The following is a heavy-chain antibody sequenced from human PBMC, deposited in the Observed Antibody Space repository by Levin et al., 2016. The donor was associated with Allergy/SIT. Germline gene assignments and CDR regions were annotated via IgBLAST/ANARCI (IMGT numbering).Heavy chain of an antibody. CDR2: INHSGST. D-gene: IGHD6-13*01. CDR1: GGSFSGYY. Sequence: SQTLSLTCAVYGGSFSGYYWSWIRQPPGKGLEWIGEINHSGSTNYNPSLKSRVTISVDTSKNQFSLKLSSVTAADTAVYYCARTFLSSSWYGWFDPWGQGTLVTVSS. CDR3: ARTFLSSSWYGWFDP. J-gene: IGHJ5*02. V-gene: IGHV4-34*01.